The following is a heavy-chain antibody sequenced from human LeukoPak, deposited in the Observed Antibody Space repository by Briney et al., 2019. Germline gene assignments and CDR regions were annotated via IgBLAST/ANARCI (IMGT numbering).Heavy chain of an antibody. Sequence: GGSLRLSCAASGFTFSSYAMSWVRQAPGKGLEWVSAISGSGGSTYYADSVKGRFTISRDNSKNTLYLQMNSLRAEDPAVYYCAKGGGRYYDSSGYSDYWGQGTLVTVSS. CDR2: ISGSGGST. D-gene: IGHD3-22*01. CDR1: GFTFSSYA. CDR3: AKGGGRYYDSSGYSDY. J-gene: IGHJ4*02. V-gene: IGHV3-23*01.